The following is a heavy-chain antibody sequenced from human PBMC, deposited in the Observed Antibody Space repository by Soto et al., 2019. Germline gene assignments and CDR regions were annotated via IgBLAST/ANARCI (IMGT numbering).Heavy chain of an antibody. CDR1: GFTFSNFA. CDR3: AKDRYSSSPYNWFDP. CDR2: ITGDGDDT. V-gene: IGHV3-23*01. Sequence: QAGGSLRLSCEASGFTFSNFAMSWVRQAPGKGLEWVSSITGDGDDTYYADSVKGRDTISRDNSKNTLYLHMNSVRVDDTAIYYCAKDRYSSSPYNWFDPWGQGSLVTVSS. J-gene: IGHJ5*02. D-gene: IGHD4-4*01.